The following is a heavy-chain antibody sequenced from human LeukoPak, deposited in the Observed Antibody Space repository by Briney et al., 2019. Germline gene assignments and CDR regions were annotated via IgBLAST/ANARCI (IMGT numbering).Heavy chain of an antibody. CDR1: GGSFSGYY. V-gene: IGHV4-59*01. CDR2: IYYSGST. CDR3: ARDLEPNWFDP. D-gene: IGHD1-1*01. Sequence: SETLSLTCAVYGGSFSGYYWSWIRQPPGKGLEWIGYIYYSGSTNYNPSLKSRVTISVDTSKNQFSLKLSSVTAADTAVYYCARDLEPNWFDPWGQGTLVTVSS. J-gene: IGHJ5*02.